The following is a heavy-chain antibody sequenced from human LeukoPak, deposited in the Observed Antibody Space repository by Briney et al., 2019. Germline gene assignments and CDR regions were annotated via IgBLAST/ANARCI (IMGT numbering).Heavy chain of an antibody. Sequence: GGSLRLSCAASGFTVSSNYMSWVRQAPGKGLEWVSVIYSGGSTYYADSVKGRFTISRDNSKNTLYLQMNSLRAEDTAVYYCAKALPSGYIAVAGTLDYWGQGTLVTVSS. CDR1: GFTVSSNY. CDR3: AKALPSGYIAVAGTLDY. V-gene: IGHV3-66*01. D-gene: IGHD6-19*01. J-gene: IGHJ4*02. CDR2: IYSGGST.